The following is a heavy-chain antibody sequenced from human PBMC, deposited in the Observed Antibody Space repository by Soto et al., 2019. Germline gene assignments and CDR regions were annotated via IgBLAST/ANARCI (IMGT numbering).Heavy chain of an antibody. J-gene: IGHJ6*02. D-gene: IGHD2-15*01. Sequence: QVQLVQSGAEVKKPGSSVKVSCKASGGTFSTYAISWVRQAPGQGLEWMGGIIPMFGTANYAQKFQGRVTITADESTSTAYMELSSLRSEDTAVVYCARRYCISSSCYLYGMDVWGQGTTVTVSS. V-gene: IGHV1-69*12. CDR3: ARRYCISSSCYLYGMDV. CDR1: GGTFSTYA. CDR2: IIPMFGTA.